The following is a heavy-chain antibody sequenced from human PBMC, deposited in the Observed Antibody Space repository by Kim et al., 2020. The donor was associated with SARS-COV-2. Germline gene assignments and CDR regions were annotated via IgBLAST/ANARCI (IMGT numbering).Heavy chain of an antibody. CDR3: AGYYYGSGSYYRSIDY. V-gene: IGHV3-23*01. D-gene: IGHD3-10*01. Sequence: SVKGRFTISRDNSKNTLYWQMNSLRAEDTAIYYCAGYYYGSGSYYRSIDYWGQGTLVTVSS. J-gene: IGHJ4*02.